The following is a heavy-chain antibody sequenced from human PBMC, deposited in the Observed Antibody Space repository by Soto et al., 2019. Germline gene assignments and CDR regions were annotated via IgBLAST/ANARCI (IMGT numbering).Heavy chain of an antibody. Sequence: EVQLVESGGGLVQPGGSLRLSCPALEFTVGSNSLSWVRRAPGRGLEWVSVIYSGGSTYYADSVKGRFTISRDNSKNTLYLQMNSLRAEDTAVYYCASGSPARPCDYWGQGTLVTVSS. CDR2: IYSGGST. V-gene: IGHV3-66*01. CDR1: EFTVGSNS. D-gene: IGHD6-6*01. J-gene: IGHJ4*02. CDR3: ASGSPARPCDY.